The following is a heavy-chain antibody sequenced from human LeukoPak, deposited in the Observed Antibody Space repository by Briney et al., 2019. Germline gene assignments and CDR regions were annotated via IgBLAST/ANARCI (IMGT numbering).Heavy chain of an antibody. Sequence: SETLSLTCTVSGGSISSYYWSWIRQPAGKGLEWIGLIYTSGSTNYNPSLKGRVTMSVDTSKNQLSLKLSSVTAADTAVYYCARTPALAPPDYWGQGTLVTVSS. CDR3: ARTPALAPPDY. V-gene: IGHV4-4*07. J-gene: IGHJ4*02. CDR1: GGSISSYY. D-gene: IGHD3-3*02. CDR2: IYTSGST.